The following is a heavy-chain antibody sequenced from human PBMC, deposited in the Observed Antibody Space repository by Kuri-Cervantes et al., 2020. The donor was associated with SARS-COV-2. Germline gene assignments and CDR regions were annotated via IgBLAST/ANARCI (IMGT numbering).Heavy chain of an antibody. CDR3: ASPRDWYYYGMDV. CDR1: GGSISSSSYY. Sequence: SETLSLTCTVSGGSISSSSYYWGWIRQPPGKGLEWIGSIFHSGSTYYNPSLKSRVTISVDTSKNQFSLRLSSVTAADTAVYYCASPRDWYYYGMDVWGQGTTVTVSS. V-gene: IGHV4-39*01. J-gene: IGHJ6*02. CDR2: IFHSGST. D-gene: IGHD3/OR15-3a*01.